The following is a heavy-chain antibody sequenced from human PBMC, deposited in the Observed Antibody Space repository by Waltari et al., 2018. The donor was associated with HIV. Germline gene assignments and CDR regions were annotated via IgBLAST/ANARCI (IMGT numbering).Heavy chain of an antibody. CDR1: GFTVRSNY. CDR2: IYSGGST. Sequence: EVQLVESGGGLVQPGGSLRLSCAASGFTVRSNYISLVRQAPGKGLEWVLVIYSGGSTYYADSVKGRFTISRDNSKNTLYLQMNSLRAEDTAVYYCASIAYCGGDCYPRGMDVWGQGTTVTVSS. D-gene: IGHD2-21*02. CDR3: ASIAYCGGDCYPRGMDV. V-gene: IGHV3-66*01. J-gene: IGHJ6*02.